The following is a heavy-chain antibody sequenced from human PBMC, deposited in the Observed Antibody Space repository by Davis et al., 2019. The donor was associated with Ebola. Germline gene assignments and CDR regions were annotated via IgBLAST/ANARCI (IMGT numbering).Heavy chain of an antibody. CDR2: INTNTGNP. CDR1: GGTFSSYT. J-gene: IGHJ6*04. V-gene: IGHV7-4-1*02. Sequence: AASVKVSCKASGGTFSSYTISWVRQAPGQGLEWMGWINTNTGNPTYAQGFTGRFVFSLDTSVSTAYLQISSLKAEDTAVYYCARDFCSGVLAAMCLDYYYGMDVWGKGTTVTVSS. CDR3: ARDFCSGVLAAMCLDYYYGMDV. D-gene: IGHD2-2*01.